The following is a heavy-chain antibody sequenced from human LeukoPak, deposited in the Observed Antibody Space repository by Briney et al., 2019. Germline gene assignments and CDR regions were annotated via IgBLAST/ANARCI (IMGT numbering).Heavy chain of an antibody. CDR1: GYSFTSYW. J-gene: IGHJ4*02. CDR3: ATLRSGYYYDYIDY. D-gene: IGHD3-22*01. Sequence: GESLKISCKGPGYSFTSYWIGWVRQMAGKGMEWMGIIYPGDSDTRYSPSFQGQVTISADKSISTAYLQWSSLKASDTAMYYCATLRSGYYYDYIDYWGQGTLVTVSS. CDR2: IYPGDSDT. V-gene: IGHV5-51*01.